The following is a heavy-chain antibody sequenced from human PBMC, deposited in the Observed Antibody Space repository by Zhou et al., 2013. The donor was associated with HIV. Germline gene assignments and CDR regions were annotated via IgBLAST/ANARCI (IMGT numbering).Heavy chain of an antibody. V-gene: IGHV1-46*01. CDR3: ARDRDWGFPRWLDP. J-gene: IGHJ5*02. Sequence: HLSQSGPEVKKPGASVKISCQVVGYTLTELSLHWVRQAPGQGLEWMGVIDPRDGAATSAQKFQGRVTMTRDTSTMVVAMELSSLTLNDTAVYYCARDRDWGFPRWLDPWGQGTLVTVSS. CDR2: IDPRDGAA. CDR1: GYTLTELS. D-gene: IGHD7-27*01.